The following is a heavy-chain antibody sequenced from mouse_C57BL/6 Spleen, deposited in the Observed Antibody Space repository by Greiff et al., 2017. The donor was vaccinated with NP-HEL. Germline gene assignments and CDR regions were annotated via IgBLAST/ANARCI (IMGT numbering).Heavy chain of an antibody. CDR2: IYPSDSET. V-gene: IGHV1-61*01. J-gene: IGHJ3*01. CDR1: GYTFTSYW. D-gene: IGHD1-1*01. Sequence: QVQLQQPGAELVRPGSSVRLSCKASGYTFTSYWMDWVKQRPGQGLEWIGNIYPSDSETHYNQKFKDKATLTVDKSSSTAYMQLSSLTSEDSAVYYCARPYYYGSSWGFAYWGQGTLVTVSA. CDR3: ARPYYYGSSWGFAY.